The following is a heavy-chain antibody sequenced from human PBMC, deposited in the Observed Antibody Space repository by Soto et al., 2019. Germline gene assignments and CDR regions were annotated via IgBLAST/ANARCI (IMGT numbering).Heavy chain of an antibody. Sequence: GGSLRLSCAASEFTFTYAWMSWVRQAPGKGLEWVGRIKSKTDGGTTDYAAPVKGRFTISRDESQNTLYLQTNSLKTEDTAVYYCTSLYYGHWGQGTLVTVSS. CDR3: TSLYYGH. CDR2: IKSKTDGGTT. CDR1: EFTFTYAW. J-gene: IGHJ4*02. V-gene: IGHV3-15*01. D-gene: IGHD3-16*02.